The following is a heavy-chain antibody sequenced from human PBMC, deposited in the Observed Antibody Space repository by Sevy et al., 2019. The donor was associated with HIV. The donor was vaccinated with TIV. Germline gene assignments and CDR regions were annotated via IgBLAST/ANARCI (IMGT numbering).Heavy chain of an antibody. J-gene: IGHJ6*02. CDR3: ASPRSRGLEGYSNGWYAPYYYYGMDV. V-gene: IGHV4-39*01. CDR1: GGSISSSSYY. D-gene: IGHD6-19*01. CDR2: IYYSGST. Sequence: SETLSLTCTVSGGSISSSSYYWGWIRQPPGKGLEWIGSIYYSGSTYYNPSLKSRVTISVDTSKNQFSLKLSSVTAADTAVYYCASPRSRGLEGYSNGWYAPYYYYGMDVWGQGTTVSVSS.